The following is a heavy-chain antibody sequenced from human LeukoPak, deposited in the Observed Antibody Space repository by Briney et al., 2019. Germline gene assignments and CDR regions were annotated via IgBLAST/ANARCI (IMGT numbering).Heavy chain of an antibody. D-gene: IGHD3-3*01. J-gene: IGHJ4*02. CDR1: GFTFSSYA. Sequence: GRSLRLSCAASGFTFSSYAMHWVRQAPGKGLEWVAVISYDGSNKYYADSVKGRFTISRDNSKNTLNLQMNSLRAEDTAVYYCAKDRRALYYDFWSGQADWGQGTLVTVSS. V-gene: IGHV3-30-3*01. CDR2: ISYDGSNK. CDR3: AKDRRALYYDFWSGQAD.